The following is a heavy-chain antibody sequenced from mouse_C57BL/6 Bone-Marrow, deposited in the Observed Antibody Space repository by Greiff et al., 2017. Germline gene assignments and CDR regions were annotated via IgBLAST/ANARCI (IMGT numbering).Heavy chain of an antibody. CDR2: ISNGGGST. CDR3: ARGDYDYYYYAMDY. Sequence: EVHLVESGGGLVQPGGSLKLSCAASGFTFSDYYMYWVRQTPEKRLEWVAYISNGGGSTYYPDTVKGRFTISRDNAKNTLYLQMSRLKSEDTAMYYCARGDYDYYYYAMDYWGQGTSVTVSS. J-gene: IGHJ4*01. V-gene: IGHV5-12*01. D-gene: IGHD2-4*01. CDR1: GFTFSDYY.